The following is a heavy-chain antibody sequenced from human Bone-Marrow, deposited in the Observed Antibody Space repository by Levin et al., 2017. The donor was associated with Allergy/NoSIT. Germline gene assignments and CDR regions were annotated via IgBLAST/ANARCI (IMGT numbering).Heavy chain of an antibody. J-gene: IGHJ4*02. V-gene: IGHV4-59*08. CDR1: GDSLKSYY. CDR2: VYFSGNT. CDR3: ARNGKQWLAYFDV. Sequence: SCSLSGDSLKSYYWSWIRQSPGKGLEWIGYVYFSGNTNYNPSLKSRVTISIDTSKDQFSLQLNSVTAADTAVYYCARNGKQWLAYFDVWGQGRLVTVSS. D-gene: IGHD6-19*01.